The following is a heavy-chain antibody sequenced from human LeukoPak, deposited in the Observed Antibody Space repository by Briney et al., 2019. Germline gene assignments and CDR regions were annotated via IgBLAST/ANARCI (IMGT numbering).Heavy chain of an antibody. J-gene: IGHJ6*02. Sequence: GGSLRLSCAGSGFALSSHWMTWVRQVPGRGPEWVANVNRDGSETYYLDSEKGRFTISKDNAKNSLYLQMNSLRAEDTALYHCARNNGMDVWGQGTTVIVSS. CDR1: GFALSSHW. CDR3: ARNNGMDV. CDR2: VNRDGSET. V-gene: IGHV3-7*03.